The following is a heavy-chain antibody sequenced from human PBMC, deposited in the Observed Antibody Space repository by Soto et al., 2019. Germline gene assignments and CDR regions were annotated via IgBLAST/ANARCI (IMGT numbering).Heavy chain of an antibody. V-gene: IGHV1-69*02. CDR2: IIPILGIA. CDR1: GGTFSSYT. D-gene: IGHD2-15*01. J-gene: IGHJ6*03. Sequence: QVQLVQSGAEVKKPGSSVKVSCKASGGTFSSYTISWVRQAPGQGLEWMGRIIPILGIANYAQKFKGRVTITADKSTSTAYMELSSLRSEDTAVYYCAISYCSGGSCYREPYYYYYYMDVWGKGTTVTVSS. CDR3: AISYCSGGSCYREPYYYYYYMDV.